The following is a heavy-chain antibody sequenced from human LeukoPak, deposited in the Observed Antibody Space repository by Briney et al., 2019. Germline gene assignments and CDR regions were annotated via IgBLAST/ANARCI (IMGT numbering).Heavy chain of an antibody. J-gene: IGHJ5*02. CDR3: ARDITVGGDGWFDP. D-gene: IGHD6-19*01. V-gene: IGHV4-4*07. Sequence: ETLSLTCTVSGGSISSYYWSWIRQPAGKGLEWIRRIYTSGSTNYNPSLKSRVTMSVDTSKNQFSLKLSSVTAADTAVYYCARDITVGGDGWFDPWGQGTLVTVSS. CDR1: GGSISSYY. CDR2: IYTSGST.